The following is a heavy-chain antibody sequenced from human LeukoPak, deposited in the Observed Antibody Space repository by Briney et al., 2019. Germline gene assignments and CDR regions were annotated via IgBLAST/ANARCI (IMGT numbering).Heavy chain of an antibody. CDR2: IYYTGSA. Sequence: SETLSLTCTVSGGSTSSYYWSWIRQPPGKGLEWIGYIYYTGSANYNPSLESRVTISVDTSKNQFSLKLNSVTAADTAVYFCARSDSGTYRHYFDYWGQGTLVTVSS. CDR3: ARSDSGTYRHYFDY. V-gene: IGHV4-59*08. D-gene: IGHD1-26*01. CDR1: GGSTSSYY. J-gene: IGHJ4*02.